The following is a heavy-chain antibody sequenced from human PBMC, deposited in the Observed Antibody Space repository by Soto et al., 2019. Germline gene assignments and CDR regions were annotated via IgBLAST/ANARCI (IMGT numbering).Heavy chain of an antibody. CDR3: ATGMGNPSYFAY. D-gene: IGHD7-27*01. V-gene: IGHV3-23*01. Sequence: GGSLRLSCAVPGLTFSAFSMSWARQTPGKGLEWVSIVSGTSFTIEYADSVKGRFTISRDNSKNILYLQMNDLRAEDTAVYNCATGMGNPSYFAYWGQGTQVTVSS. J-gene: IGHJ4*02. CDR1: GLTFSAFS. CDR2: VSGTSFTI.